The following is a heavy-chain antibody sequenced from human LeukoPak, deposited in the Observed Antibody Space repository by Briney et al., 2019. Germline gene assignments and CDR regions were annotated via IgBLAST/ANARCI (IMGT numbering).Heavy chain of an antibody. CDR2: ISSSSSYT. Sequence: GGSLRLSCAASGFTFSAYYMSWIRQAPGKGLEWVSYISSSSSYTNYADSVKGRFTISRDNAKNSLYLQMNSLRAEDTAVYYCARETDSSGYTFDYWGQGTLVTVSS. J-gene: IGHJ4*02. CDR3: ARETDSSGYTFDY. V-gene: IGHV3-11*05. D-gene: IGHD3-22*01. CDR1: GFTFSAYY.